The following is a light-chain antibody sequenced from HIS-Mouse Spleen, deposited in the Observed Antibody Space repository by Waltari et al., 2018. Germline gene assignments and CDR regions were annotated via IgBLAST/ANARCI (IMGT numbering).Light chain of an antibody. Sequence: SYELTQPPSVSVSPGQTARITCPGDALPKQYAYWYQQKPGQAPVLVIYKDSERPSGIPDRFAGASSGTTVTVTISGVQAEDEADYYCQSADSSGTWVFGGGTKLTVL. CDR1: ALPKQY. V-gene: IGLV3-25*03. J-gene: IGLJ3*02. CDR2: KDS. CDR3: QSADSSGTWV.